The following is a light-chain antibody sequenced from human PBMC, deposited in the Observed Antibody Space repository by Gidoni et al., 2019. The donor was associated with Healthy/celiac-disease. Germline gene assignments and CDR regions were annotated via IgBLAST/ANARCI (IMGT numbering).Light chain of an antibody. CDR3: QQYGSSPGT. CDR2: GAS. Sequence: EIVLTQSPGTLSLSPGERATLSCRDSKSVSSSYLAWYQQKPSQAPRLLIYGASSSATGIPDRFSGSGSGTDFTLTISRLEPEDFAVYYCQQYGSSPGTFGQGTKVEIK. CDR1: KSVSSSY. V-gene: IGKV3-20*01. J-gene: IGKJ1*01.